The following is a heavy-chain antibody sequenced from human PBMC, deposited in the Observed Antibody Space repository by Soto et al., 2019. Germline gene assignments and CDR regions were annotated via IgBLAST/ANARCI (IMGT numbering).Heavy chain of an antibody. CDR3: ARASRWYYDSSGYSNWFDP. CDR2: IYYSGST. Sequence: SETLSLTCTVSGDSISSGGYYWSWIRQHPGKGLEWIGYIYYSGSTYYNPSLKSRVTISVDTSKNQFSLKLSSVTAADTAVYYCARASRWYYDSSGYSNWFDPWGQGTLVTVSS. D-gene: IGHD3-22*01. CDR1: GDSISSGGYY. J-gene: IGHJ5*02. V-gene: IGHV4-31*03.